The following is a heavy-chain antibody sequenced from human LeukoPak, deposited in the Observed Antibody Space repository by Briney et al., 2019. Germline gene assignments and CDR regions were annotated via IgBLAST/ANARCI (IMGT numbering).Heavy chain of an antibody. V-gene: IGHV3-53*01. Sequence: GGSLRLSCAASGLSVSSNHMSWVRQAPGKGLEWVSIIYSGGSTYFAEPVKGRFTISRHNSKNTVYLQMNSLRHKDTAVYYCARGSVTIDAFDIWGHGTMVTVSS. CDR1: GLSVSSNH. J-gene: IGHJ3*02. CDR2: IYSGGST. D-gene: IGHD4-17*01. CDR3: ARGSVTIDAFDI.